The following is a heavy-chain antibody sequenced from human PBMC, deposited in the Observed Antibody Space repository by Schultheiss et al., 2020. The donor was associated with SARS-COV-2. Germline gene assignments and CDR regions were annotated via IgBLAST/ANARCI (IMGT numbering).Heavy chain of an antibody. CDR2: IYYSGST. D-gene: IGHD3-10*01. CDR1: GYSISSGYN. Sequence: SETLSLTCDVSGYSISSGYNWGWIRQPPGKGLEWIGYIYYSGSTNYNPSLKSRVTILVDTSKNQFSLKLTSVTAADTAVYYCALSLGDGFDYWGQGTLVTVSS. V-gene: IGHV4-38-2*01. J-gene: IGHJ4*02. CDR3: ALSLGDGFDY.